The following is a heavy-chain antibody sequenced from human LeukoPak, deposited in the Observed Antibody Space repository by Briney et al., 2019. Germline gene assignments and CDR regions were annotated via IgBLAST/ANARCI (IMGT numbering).Heavy chain of an antibody. V-gene: IGHV3-7*01. CDR2: INPDGRDT. D-gene: IGHD2-21*02. J-gene: IGHJ1*01. CDR3: TSWGDTTAEYFQR. CDR1: GFTFSSYT. Sequence: GRSLTLSCAASGFTFSSYTMHWVRQAPGKGLEWVAHINPDGRDTYYVDSVKGRFTISRDNAQNSMYLQMNSLRVEDTAVYYCTSWGDTTAEYFQRWGQGTLVTVSS.